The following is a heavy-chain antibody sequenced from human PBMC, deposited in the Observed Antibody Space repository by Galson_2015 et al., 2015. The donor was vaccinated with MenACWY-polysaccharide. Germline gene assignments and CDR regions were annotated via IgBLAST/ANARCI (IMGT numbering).Heavy chain of an antibody. CDR3: AKDLFSYDSSGYYQAALDL. J-gene: IGHJ3*01. CDR2: ISYDGNYK. Sequence: SLRLSCAASGFTFSSYGMHWVRQAPGKGLEWVAVISYDGNYKYYADSVKGRITISRDNSKNTLFLQMSSLRTEDTAVYSCAKDLFSYDSSGYYQAALDLWGPGTLVTVSS. CDR1: GFTFSSYG. V-gene: IGHV3-30*18. D-gene: IGHD3-22*01.